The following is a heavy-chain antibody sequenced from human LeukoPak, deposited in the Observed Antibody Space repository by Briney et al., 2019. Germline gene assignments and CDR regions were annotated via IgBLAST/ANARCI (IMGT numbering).Heavy chain of an antibody. Sequence: SETLSLTCAVSGGSIATSKWWSWVRQAPGKGLEWIGEIYHTGSTNYNPSFKSRVTISLDKSQNHFSLELNSLTAADTAVYYCARLNSAVLTWFDPWGQGTLVTVFS. J-gene: IGHJ5*02. CDR3: ARLNSAVLTWFDP. V-gene: IGHV4-4*02. CDR1: GGSIATSKW. CDR2: IYHTGST. D-gene: IGHD5-18*01.